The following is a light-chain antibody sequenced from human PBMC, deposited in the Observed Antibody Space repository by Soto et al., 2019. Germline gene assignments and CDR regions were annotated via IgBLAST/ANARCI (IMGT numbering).Light chain of an antibody. V-gene: IGKV1-5*03. CDR3: QHHKSYPRT. J-gene: IGKJ1*01. CDR2: TAS. CDR1: QSIDTS. Sequence: DLQMTQSPSTLSASVGDRVTITCRASQSIDTSLAWYQQKPGKAPRLLIYTASNLQSGVPSRFSGSGSGTEFTLTISSLLPDDFATYYCQHHKSYPRTFGQGTKVEIK.